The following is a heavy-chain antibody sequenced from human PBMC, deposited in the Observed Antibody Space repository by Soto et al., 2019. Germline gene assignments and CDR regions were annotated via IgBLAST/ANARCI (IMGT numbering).Heavy chain of an antibody. J-gene: IGHJ4*02. D-gene: IGHD1-20*01. V-gene: IGHV3-30*03. CDR1: GFPFNSYV. Sequence: QVQLVESGGGGVLPGRSLKLSCAASGFPFNSYVMHWVRQAPGKGLEWVSSIYYDATKKYYTDSVKGRFTISRDTSKNTMSLQRTRLRAEDTAVYYCATILTGPTDYWRQGTLVTVHS. CDR3: ATILTGPTDY. CDR2: IYYDATKK.